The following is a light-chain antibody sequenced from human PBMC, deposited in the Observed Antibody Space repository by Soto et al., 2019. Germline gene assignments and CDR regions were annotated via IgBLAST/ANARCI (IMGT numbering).Light chain of an antibody. V-gene: IGLV1-44*01. Sequence: QAVVTQTPSASGSPGQRVTLSCAASSSSVGSNAAKWYQQLQGTHPKALIYSNTQRPAWIPDRFSGSKPGASASLAIRGLQSEDEAEYYCAPWYGGLQSEVFGTGTKVTVL. J-gene: IGLJ1*01. CDR2: SNT. CDR3: APWYGGLQSEV. CDR1: SSSVGSNA.